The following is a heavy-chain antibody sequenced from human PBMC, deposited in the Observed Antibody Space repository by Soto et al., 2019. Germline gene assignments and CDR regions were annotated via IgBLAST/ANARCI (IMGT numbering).Heavy chain of an antibody. J-gene: IGHJ4*02. CDR3: AREVGAQTFDY. V-gene: IGHV3-33*01. D-gene: IGHD1-26*01. Sequence: PGGSLRLSCAASGFTFSSYGMHWVRQAPGKGLEWVAVIWYDGSNKYYADSVKGRFTISRDNSKNTLYLQMNSLRAEDTAVYFCAREVGAQTFDYWGQGTLVTVSS. CDR2: IWYDGSNK. CDR1: GFTFSSYG.